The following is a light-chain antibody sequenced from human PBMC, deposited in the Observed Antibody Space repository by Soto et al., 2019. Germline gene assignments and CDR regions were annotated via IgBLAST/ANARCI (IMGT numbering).Light chain of an antibody. CDR2: HAS. Sequence: EIVLTQSPATLSLSPGERATLSCRASQSVSSSLAWYQQKPDQAPRLLIYHASNRATGIPARFSGSGSGTDFTLTISSLEPEDFAVYYCQQRSNWPRVTFGQGTKLEIK. CDR3: QQRSNWPRVT. J-gene: IGKJ2*01. CDR1: QSVSSS. V-gene: IGKV3-11*01.